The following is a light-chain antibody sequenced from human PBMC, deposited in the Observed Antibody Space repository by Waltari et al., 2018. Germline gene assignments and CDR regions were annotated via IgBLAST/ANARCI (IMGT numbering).Light chain of an antibody. J-gene: IGLJ2*01. CDR1: NIGFKI. CDR3: QVWDSSTF. Sequence: SYGLTQPPSVSVALGQTATLTCVGNNIGFKIVDWYQLKAGQAPVLVIYRDTNRPSGIPDRFSGSNSGNTATLTISSAQAGDEADYFCQVWDSSTFFGGGTKLTVL. V-gene: IGLV3-9*01. CDR2: RDT.